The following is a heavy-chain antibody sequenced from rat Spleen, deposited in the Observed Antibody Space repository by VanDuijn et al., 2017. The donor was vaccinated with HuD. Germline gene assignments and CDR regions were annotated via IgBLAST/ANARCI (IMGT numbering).Heavy chain of an antibody. V-gene: IGHV5-31*01. CDR2: ITNAAGKV. CDR3: TTYSDYATSPFAY. D-gene: IGHD1-6*01. J-gene: IGHJ3*01. Sequence: EVQLVESGGGLVQPGRSLKLSCVASGFTFNNYWMTWIRQAPGKGLEWVASITNAAGKVYYPDSVKGRFTVSRDNAKSTLYLQMDSLRSEDTATYYCTTYSDYATSPFAYWGRGALVTVSS. CDR1: GFTFNNYW.